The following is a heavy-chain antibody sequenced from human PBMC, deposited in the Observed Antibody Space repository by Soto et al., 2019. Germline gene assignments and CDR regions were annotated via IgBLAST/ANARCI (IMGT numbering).Heavy chain of an antibody. J-gene: IGHJ4*02. CDR1: GYTFTGYY. CDR2: INPNSGGT. Sequence: ASVKVSCKASGYTFTGYYMHWVRQAPGQGLEWMGWINPNSGGTNYAQKFQGSVTMTRDTSISTAYMELSRLRSDDTAVYYCARDPEGRPAAMVYDFWSGYTGYYFDYWGQGTLVTVSS. D-gene: IGHD3-3*01. V-gene: IGHV1-2*02. CDR3: ARDPEGRPAAMVYDFWSGYTGYYFDY.